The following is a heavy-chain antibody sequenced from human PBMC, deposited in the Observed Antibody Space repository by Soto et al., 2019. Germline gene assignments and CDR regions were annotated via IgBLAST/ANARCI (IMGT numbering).Heavy chain of an antibody. V-gene: IGHV3-21*01. D-gene: IGHD6-6*01. CDR1: GITFSSYA. Sequence: PGGSLRLSCAASGITFSSYAMSWVRQAPGKGLEWVSTISIRTVTIYYADSVKGRFTISRDNAKNSLYLQMNSLRAEDTAVYYCAREYSSSNGSAFDIWGQGTMVTVSS. J-gene: IGHJ3*02. CDR3: AREYSSSNGSAFDI. CDR2: ISIRTVTI.